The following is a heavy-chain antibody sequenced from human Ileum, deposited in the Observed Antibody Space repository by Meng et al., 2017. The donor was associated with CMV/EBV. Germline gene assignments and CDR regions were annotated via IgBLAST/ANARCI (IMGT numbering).Heavy chain of an antibody. D-gene: IGHD4-17*01. CDR3: ARGNYGDYVGTYYYAMDV. V-gene: IGHV1-46*01. J-gene: IGHJ6*02. CDR1: GYTFINYY. CDR2: IHPTAGSP. Sequence: ASVKVSCKASGYTFINYYMHWVRQAPGQGLEWMGFIHPTAGSPTYAQRFQVGVTMTRDTSTSTFYMELSSLRSEDTAVYYCARGNYGDYVGTYYYAMDVWGQGPTVTVSS.